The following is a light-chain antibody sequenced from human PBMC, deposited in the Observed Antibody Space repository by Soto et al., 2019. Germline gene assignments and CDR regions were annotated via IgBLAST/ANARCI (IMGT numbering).Light chain of an antibody. Sequence: EIVMTQSPATLSVSPGERATLSCRASQSVSSNLAWYQQKPGQAPKLLIYNPSTRATGIPARFSGSGSGTEFTLTISRLQSEDFAIYYCQQYDNWPLTFGGGTKVDIK. CDR2: NPS. CDR1: QSVSSN. CDR3: QQYDNWPLT. J-gene: IGKJ4*01. V-gene: IGKV3-15*01.